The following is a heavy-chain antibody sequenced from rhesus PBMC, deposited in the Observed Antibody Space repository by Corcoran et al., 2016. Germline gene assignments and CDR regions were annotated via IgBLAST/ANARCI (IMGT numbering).Heavy chain of an antibody. J-gene: IGHJ4*01. V-gene: IGHV4-65*02. Sequence: QVQLQESGPGLVKPSETLSLTCAVSGGSISSRNWGTWIRPPPGIGRGWIGKIGGSSGITYYNPSLKSRVTISKDTSKNQFSLKLSSVTAADTAVYYCARQYCTGSGCYGYFDYWGQGVLVTVSS. D-gene: IGHD2-21*01. CDR1: GGSISSRNW. CDR3: ARQYCTGSGCYGYFDY. CDR2: IGGSSGIT.